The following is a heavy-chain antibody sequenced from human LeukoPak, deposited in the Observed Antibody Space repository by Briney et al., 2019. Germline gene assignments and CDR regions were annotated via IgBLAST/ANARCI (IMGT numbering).Heavy chain of an antibody. V-gene: IGHV4-31*03. CDR2: IYYSGST. Sequence: SQTLSLTCTVSGGSISSGGYYWSWLRQHPGKGLEWIGYIYYSGSTYYNPSLKSRVTISVDTSKNQFSLKLSSVTAADTAVYYCARVKIFGVVMPTWFDPWGQGTLVTVSS. J-gene: IGHJ5*02. D-gene: IGHD3-3*01. CDR3: ARVKIFGVVMPTWFDP. CDR1: GGSISSGGYY.